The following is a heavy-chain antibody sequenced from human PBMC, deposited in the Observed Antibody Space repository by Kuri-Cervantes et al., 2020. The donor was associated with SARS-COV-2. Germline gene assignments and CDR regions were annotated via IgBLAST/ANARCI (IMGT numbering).Heavy chain of an antibody. D-gene: IGHD4-17*01. CDR2: ISGSGTGA. Sequence: GESLKISCAASGISFSSYAMSWVRQAPGKGLEWVSVISGSGTGAYYADSVEGRFTISRDNSKNTLYLQMNSLRAEDTAVYFCAKDPTATTEYYYAMDVWGQGTTVTVSS. V-gene: IGHV3-23*01. J-gene: IGHJ6*02. CDR1: GISFSSYA. CDR3: AKDPTATTEYYYAMDV.